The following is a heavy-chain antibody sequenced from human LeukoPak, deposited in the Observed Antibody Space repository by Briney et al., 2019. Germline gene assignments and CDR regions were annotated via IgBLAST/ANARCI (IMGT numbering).Heavy chain of an antibody. V-gene: IGHV3-11*04. Sequence: TGGSLRLSCAASGFTFSDYYMSWIRQAPGKGLEWVSYISSTGSTIYYADSVKGRFTISRDSAKNSLYLQMNSLRAEDTAVYYCARATFYGSGSDYWGQGTLVTVPS. CDR1: GFTFSDYY. D-gene: IGHD3-10*01. J-gene: IGHJ4*02. CDR3: ARATFYGSGSDY. CDR2: ISSTGSTI.